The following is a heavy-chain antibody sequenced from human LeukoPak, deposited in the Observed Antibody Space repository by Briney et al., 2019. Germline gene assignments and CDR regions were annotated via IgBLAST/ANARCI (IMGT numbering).Heavy chain of an antibody. CDR2: ISGSGGST. CDR1: GFTFSSYA. CDR3: AKDRTPDSYDFWSGYGGNWFDP. D-gene: IGHD3-3*01. J-gene: IGHJ5*02. Sequence: PGGSLRLSCAASGFTFSSYAMSWVRQAPGKGLEWVSAISGSGGSTYYVDSVKGRFTISRDNSKNTLYLQMNSLRAEDTAVYYCAKDRTPDSYDFWSGYGGNWFDPWGQGTLVTVSS. V-gene: IGHV3-23*01.